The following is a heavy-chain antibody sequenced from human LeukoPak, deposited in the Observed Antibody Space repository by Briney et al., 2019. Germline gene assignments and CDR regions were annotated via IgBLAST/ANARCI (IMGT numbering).Heavy chain of an antibody. Sequence: SETLSLTCAVYGGTFRDYHWSWIRQPPGKGLEWIGEVNYSGSTIYNPSLKSRGTISVDTSKKQFSLIVKSVTVADTAVYLCARRSVNTAMVDFDYWGQGTLVTVSS. CDR3: ARRSVNTAMVDFDY. J-gene: IGHJ4*02. CDR2: VNYSGST. V-gene: IGHV4-34*01. D-gene: IGHD5-18*01. CDR1: GGTFRDYH.